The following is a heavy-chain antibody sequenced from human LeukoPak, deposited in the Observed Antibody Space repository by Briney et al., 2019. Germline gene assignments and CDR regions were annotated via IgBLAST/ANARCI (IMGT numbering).Heavy chain of an antibody. D-gene: IGHD3-16*02. Sequence: SETLSLTCTVSGGSISSYYWSWIRQPPGKGLEWIGYIYYSGSTNYNPSLKSRVTISVDTSKNQFSLKLSSVTAADTAVYYCARDFLYYDYVWGSYRFGAFDIWGQGTMVTVSS. CDR2: IYYSGST. CDR3: ARDFLYYDYVWGSYRFGAFDI. J-gene: IGHJ3*02. CDR1: GGSISSYY. V-gene: IGHV4-59*01.